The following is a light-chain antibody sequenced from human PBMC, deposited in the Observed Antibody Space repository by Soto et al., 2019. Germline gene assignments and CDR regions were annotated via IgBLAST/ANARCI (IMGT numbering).Light chain of an antibody. J-gene: IGLJ1*01. Sequence: QSALTQPASVSGSPGQSITISCAGTSSDVGGYNYVSWYQQLPGKAPQLVIYDVTHRPSGVSDRFSGSRSGNTASLTISGLQAEDEADYYCTSFTSGSPPYVLGTGTKVTVL. CDR1: SSDVGGYNY. CDR3: TSFTSGSPPYV. V-gene: IGLV2-14*03. CDR2: DVT.